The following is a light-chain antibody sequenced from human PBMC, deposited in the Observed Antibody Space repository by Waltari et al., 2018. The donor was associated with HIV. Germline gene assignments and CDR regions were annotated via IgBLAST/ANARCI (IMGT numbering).Light chain of an antibody. CDR2: SNN. J-gene: IGLJ2*01. Sequence: QSVLTQPPSASGTPGQRVTISCSGSSPNIGSNTVNWYQQLPGTAPKLLIYSNNPPPSGVPYRFSCSKSGTSASLAISGLQSEDEADYYCAAWDDSLNGVVFGGGTKLTVL. CDR1: SPNIGSNT. V-gene: IGLV1-44*01. CDR3: AAWDDSLNGVV.